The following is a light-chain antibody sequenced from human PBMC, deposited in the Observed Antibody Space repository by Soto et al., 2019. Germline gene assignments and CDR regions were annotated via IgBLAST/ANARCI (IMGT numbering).Light chain of an antibody. V-gene: IGKV3-11*01. CDR3: QQRSNWPPIT. Sequence: EIVMTRSPATLSVSPGERASLSCRASQSVSSNLAWYQQKPGQAPRLLIYDASNRATGIPARFSGSGSGTDFTLTISSLEPEDFAVYYCQQRSNWPPITFGQGTRLEIK. CDR2: DAS. CDR1: QSVSSN. J-gene: IGKJ5*01.